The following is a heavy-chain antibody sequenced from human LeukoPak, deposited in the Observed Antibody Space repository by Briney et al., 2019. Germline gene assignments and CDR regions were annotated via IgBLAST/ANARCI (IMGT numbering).Heavy chain of an antibody. V-gene: IGHV4-38-2*01. CDR1: GHSISSGYY. Sequence: PSETLSLTCDVSGHSISSGYYWGWIRQPPGKGLEWIGSIYHSGSTYYNPSLKSRVTISVDTSKNQFSLKLSSVTAADTAVYYCARGFITMIDSFDYWGQGTLVTVSS. CDR2: IYHSGST. CDR3: ARGFITMIDSFDY. D-gene: IGHD3-22*01. J-gene: IGHJ4*02.